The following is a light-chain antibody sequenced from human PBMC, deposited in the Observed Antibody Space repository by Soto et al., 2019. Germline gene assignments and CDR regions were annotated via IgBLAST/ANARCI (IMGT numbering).Light chain of an antibody. CDR2: LGS. J-gene: IGKJ1*01. CDR1: HSLLHSNGYNY. CDR3: MQALQTPWT. Sequence: DLVMTQSPLSLPVTPGEPASISCRSSHSLLHSNGYNYLDWYLQKPGQSPQLLIYLGSDRASGVPDRFSGSGSGTDFTLKISRVVAEDVGVYYCMQALQTPWTFGQGTKVEIK. V-gene: IGKV2-28*01.